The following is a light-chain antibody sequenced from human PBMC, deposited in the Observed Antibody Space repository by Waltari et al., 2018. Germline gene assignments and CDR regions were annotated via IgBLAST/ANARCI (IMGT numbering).Light chain of an antibody. CDR1: QTVSSF. Sequence: VLPQSPATLSFSLGARASLSCRASQTVSSFLAWYQQKPGQAPRLLIFGASSRAPGIPAKFRGSGSGTDFTLTVSNLEPEDFAVYYCLQRSNLPYTFGQGTRVEIK. J-gene: IGKJ2*01. CDR3: LQRSNLPYT. CDR2: GAS. V-gene: IGKV3-11*01.